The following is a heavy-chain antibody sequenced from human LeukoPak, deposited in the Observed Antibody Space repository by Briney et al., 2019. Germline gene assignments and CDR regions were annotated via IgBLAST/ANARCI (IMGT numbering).Heavy chain of an antibody. CDR1: GGTFSSYT. CDR2: IIPILGIA. CDR3: ARDLHDYVWGSYRYPGGWFDP. D-gene: IGHD3-16*02. J-gene: IGHJ5*02. V-gene: IGHV1-69*04. Sequence: SVKVSCKASGGTFSSYTISWVRQAPGQGLEWMGRIIPILGIANCAQKFQGRVTITADKSTSTAYMELSSLRSDDTAVYYCARDLHDYVWGSYRYPGGWFDPWGQGTLVTVSS.